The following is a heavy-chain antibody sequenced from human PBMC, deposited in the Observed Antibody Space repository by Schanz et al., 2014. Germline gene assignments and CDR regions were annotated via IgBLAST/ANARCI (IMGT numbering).Heavy chain of an antibody. CDR1: GFIFRSYT. D-gene: IGHD6-13*01. CDR2: LSSSGLYT. V-gene: IGHV3-21*01. J-gene: IGHJ6*02. Sequence: VQLVECGGGLVKPGGSLRLSCTASGFIFRSYTMNWVRQAPGKGLEWVSSLSSSGLYTFYADLAGGRFTISRDDAKNSLFLEMNNLRTEDTAVYFCARDIKKQLVDSKDYYYGMDVWGQGTTVTVSS. CDR3: ARDIKKQLVDSKDYYYGMDV.